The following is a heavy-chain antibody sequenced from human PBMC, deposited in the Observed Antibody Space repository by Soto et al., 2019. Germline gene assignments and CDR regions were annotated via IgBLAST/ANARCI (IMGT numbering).Heavy chain of an antibody. Sequence: GSLGLSCSAYIFTGSSHAMHWVRQAPGKGLEYVSVISSNGGSTYHADSVKGRFTISRDNSKNTLYLQMSSLRAEDTAVYYCVKGVKGSTLIPYYYDSSGYYYDAFNIWGQGTKVSVSS. D-gene: IGHD3-22*01. CDR1: IFTGSSHA. CDR2: ISSNGGST. J-gene: IGHJ3*02. V-gene: IGHV3-64D*06. CDR3: VKGVKGSTLIPYYYDSSGYYYDAFNI.